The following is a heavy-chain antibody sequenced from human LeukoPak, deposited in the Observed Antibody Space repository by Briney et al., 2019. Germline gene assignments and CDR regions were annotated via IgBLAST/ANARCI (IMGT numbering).Heavy chain of an antibody. CDR2: ISPNSGGT. CDR3: ARAKVIVPDY. D-gene: IGHD5-18*01. CDR1: GYTFTAYY. Sequence: ASVKVSCKASGYTFTAYYMHWMRQAPGQGPEWMGWISPNSGGTNYAQKFQGRVTMTRDTSISTAYMELSSLRSDDTAVYYCARAKVIVPDYWGQGTLVTVSS. V-gene: IGHV1-2*02. J-gene: IGHJ4*02.